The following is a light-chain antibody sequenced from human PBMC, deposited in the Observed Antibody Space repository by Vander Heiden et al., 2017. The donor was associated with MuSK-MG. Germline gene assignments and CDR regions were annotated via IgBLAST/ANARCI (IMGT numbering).Light chain of an antibody. V-gene: IGLV3-1*01. Sequence: SHALTQPPSGSLSPAQTASITCSGDKLGDKYACWYQQKPGQSPVLVIYQDSKRPSGIPERFSGSNSGNTATLTISGTQAMDEADYYCQAWDSSTAVFGTGTKVTGL. CDR3: QAWDSSTAV. CDR1: KLGDKY. J-gene: IGLJ1*01. CDR2: QDS.